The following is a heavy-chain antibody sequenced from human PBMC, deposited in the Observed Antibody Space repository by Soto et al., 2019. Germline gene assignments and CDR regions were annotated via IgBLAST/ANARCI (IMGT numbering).Heavy chain of an antibody. J-gene: IGHJ3*02. Sequence: ASVKVSCKASGGTFSSHAISWVRQAPGQGLEWMGIINPSGGSTSYAQKFQGRVTMTRDTPTSTVYMELSSLRSEDTAVYYCAREQLELRAFDIWGQGTMVTVSS. CDR2: INPSGGST. CDR3: AREQLELRAFDI. D-gene: IGHD1-7*01. V-gene: IGHV1-46*01. CDR1: GGTFSSHA.